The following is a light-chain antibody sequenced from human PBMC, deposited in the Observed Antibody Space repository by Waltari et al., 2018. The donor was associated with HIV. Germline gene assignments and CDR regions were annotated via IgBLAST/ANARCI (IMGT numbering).Light chain of an antibody. J-gene: IGKJ4*01. CDR1: QDISGA. CDR2: DAS. Sequence: AIQFTQSPSSLSASVGDRFTITCRASQDISGALAWYQQKPGKPPKLLIHDASILETGVPSKFSGSGAGADFTLTISSLQPEDFATYYCQQFNSYPLTFGAGTKVEIK. CDR3: QQFNSYPLT. V-gene: IGKV1-13*02.